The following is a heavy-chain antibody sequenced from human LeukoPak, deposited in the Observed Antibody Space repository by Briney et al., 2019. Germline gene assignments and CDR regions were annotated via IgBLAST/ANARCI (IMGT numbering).Heavy chain of an antibody. D-gene: IGHD2-21*01. J-gene: IGHJ4*02. CDR1: GFTFSRYT. Sequence: GGSLRLSCAASGFTFSRYTMYWVRQTPGKGLEWVAVISYDGTNQYYADSVKGRFTVSRDNSKNTLYLQMNSLRAEDTAVYYCARDLVSVWWADSWGQGTLVTVSS. V-gene: IGHV3-30*04. CDR3: ARDLVSVWWADS. CDR2: ISYDGTNQ.